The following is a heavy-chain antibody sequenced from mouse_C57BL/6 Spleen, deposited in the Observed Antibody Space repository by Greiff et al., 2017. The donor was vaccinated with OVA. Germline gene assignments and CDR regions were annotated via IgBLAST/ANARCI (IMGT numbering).Heavy chain of an antibody. J-gene: IGHJ3*01. CDR1: GYTFTSYW. CDR2: INPSNGGT. V-gene: IGHV1-53*01. D-gene: IGHD1-3*01. CDR3: ARSYGSSAGFAY. Sequence: QVQLQQPGTDLVKPGASVKLSCTASGYTFTSYWMHWVKQRPGQGLEWIGNINPSNGGTNYNEKFTSKATLTVDKSSSTAYMQLSSLTAEDSADYYCARSYGSSAGFAYWGQGTLVTVSA.